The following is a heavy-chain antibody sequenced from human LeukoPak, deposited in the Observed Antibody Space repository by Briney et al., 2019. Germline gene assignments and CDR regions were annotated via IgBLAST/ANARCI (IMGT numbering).Heavy chain of an antibody. V-gene: IGHV3-30*02. CDR2: IRYDGSNK. CDR1: GFTFSNYG. D-gene: IGHD1-26*01. Sequence: GGSLRLSCAASGFTFSNYGMHWVRQAPGKGLEWVAFIRYDGSNKYYADSVKGRFTISRDNSKNTLYLQMNSLRAEDTAVYYCAKGTGVGATLFDYWGQGTLVTVSS. CDR3: AKGTGVGATLFDY. J-gene: IGHJ4*02.